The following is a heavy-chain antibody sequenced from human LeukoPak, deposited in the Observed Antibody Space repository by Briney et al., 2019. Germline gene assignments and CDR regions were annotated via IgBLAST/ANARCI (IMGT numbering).Heavy chain of an antibody. D-gene: IGHD6-19*01. CDR3: ARGTAITAGIDF. V-gene: IGHV3-74*01. CDR2: INPEGAST. CDR1: GFAFITYW. Sequence: PGGSLRLSCTASGFAFITYWMLWVRQAPGKGLVWVSQINPEGASTTYGDPAKGRFTASIDNAKNALHLQMNSLRVDDTAVYYCARGTAITAGIDFWGQGTLVTVSS. J-gene: IGHJ4*02.